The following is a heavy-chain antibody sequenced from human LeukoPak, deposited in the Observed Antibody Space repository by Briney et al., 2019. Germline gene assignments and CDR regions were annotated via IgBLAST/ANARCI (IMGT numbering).Heavy chain of an antibody. CDR3: ARDRVIITARFTLDAFDI. CDR1: GGSISSSSYY. CDR2: IYYSGST. V-gene: IGHV4-39*02. D-gene: IGHD6-6*01. Sequence: SETLSLTCTVSGGSISSSSYYWGWIRQPPGKGLEWIGSIYYSGSTYYNPSLKSRVTISVDTSKNQFSLKLSSVTAADTAVYYCARDRVIITARFTLDAFDIWGQGTMVSVSS. J-gene: IGHJ3*02.